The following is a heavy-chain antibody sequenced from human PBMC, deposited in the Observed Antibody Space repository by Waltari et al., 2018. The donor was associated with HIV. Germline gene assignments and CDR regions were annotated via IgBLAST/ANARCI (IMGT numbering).Heavy chain of an antibody. CDR3: ARDRNYYYDSSGYFFNAFDI. D-gene: IGHD3-22*01. CDR2: IYTSGGT. V-gene: IGHV4-61*02. J-gene: IGHJ3*02. CDR1: GGSISSGSYY. Sequence: QVQLQESGPGLVKPSQTLSLTCTVSGGSISSGSYYWSWIRQPAGKGLEWIGRIYTSGGTNDNPSLKSRVTISVDTSKNQFSLKLSSVTAADTAVYYCARDRNYYYDSSGYFFNAFDIWGQGTMVTVSS.